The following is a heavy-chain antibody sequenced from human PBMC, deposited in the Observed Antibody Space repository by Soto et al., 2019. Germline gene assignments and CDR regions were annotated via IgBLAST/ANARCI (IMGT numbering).Heavy chain of an antibody. Sequence: PPETLSLTCTVSGGSISSYYWSWIRQPPGKGLEWIGYIYYSGSTNYNPSLKSRVTISVDTSKNQFSLKLSSVTAADTAVYYCARYCGGDCHDAFDIWGQGTMVTVSS. CDR3: ARYCGGDCHDAFDI. CDR2: IYYSGST. D-gene: IGHD2-21*02. V-gene: IGHV4-59*01. J-gene: IGHJ3*02. CDR1: GGSISSYY.